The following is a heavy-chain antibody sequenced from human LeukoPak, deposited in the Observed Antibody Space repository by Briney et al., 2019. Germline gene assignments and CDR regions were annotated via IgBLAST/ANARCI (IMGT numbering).Heavy chain of an antibody. CDR1: GGSISSRSYY. CDR2: IYYSENS. D-gene: IGHD6-6*01. Sequence: SETLSLTCTVSGGSISSRSYYWGWIRQPPGKGLEWIGSIYYSENSYYNPSLKSRVTISVDTSKNQFSLKLGSVTAADTAVYYCARLGLVGPYSSSGYYFDYWGQGTLVTVSS. CDR3: ARLGLVGPYSSSGYYFDY. V-gene: IGHV4-39*01. J-gene: IGHJ4*02.